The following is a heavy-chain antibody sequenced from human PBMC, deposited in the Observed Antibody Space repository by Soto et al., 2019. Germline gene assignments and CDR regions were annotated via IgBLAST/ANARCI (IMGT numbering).Heavy chain of an antibody. D-gene: IGHD3-10*01. CDR2: INSDGSST. CDR3: ARVSGSGSGWFDP. V-gene: IGHV3-74*01. Sequence: GGSLRLSCAASGFTFSSYGMHWVRQAPGKGLVWVSRINSDGSSTSYADSVKGRFTISRDNAKNTLYLQMNSLRAEDTAVYYCARVSGSGSGWFDPWGQGTLVTVSS. CDR1: GFTFSSYG. J-gene: IGHJ5*02.